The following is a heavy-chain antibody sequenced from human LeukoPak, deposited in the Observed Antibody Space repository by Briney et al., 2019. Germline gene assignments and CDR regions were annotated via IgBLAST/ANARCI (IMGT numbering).Heavy chain of an antibody. Sequence: SETLSLTCTVSGGSISSYHWSWIRQPAGKGLEWIGRIYTSGSTNYNPSLKSRVTISVDKSKNQFSLKLSSVTAADTAVYYCARGRGNDYGDYGVFDYWGQGTLVTVSS. V-gene: IGHV4-4*07. CDR1: GGSISSYH. CDR2: IYTSGST. J-gene: IGHJ4*02. CDR3: ARGRGNDYGDYGVFDY. D-gene: IGHD4-17*01.